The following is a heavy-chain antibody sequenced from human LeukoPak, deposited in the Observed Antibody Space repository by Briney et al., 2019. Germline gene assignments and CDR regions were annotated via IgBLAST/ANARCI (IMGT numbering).Heavy chain of an antibody. D-gene: IGHD1-1*01. Sequence: GASVKVSCKASGYTFTTYGFSWVRQAPGQGLEWLGWISAYNSNTNYAQKLQGKVTLTTDTSTKTAYMELRSLRSDDTAVYYCARGTTPLGRLTPYYYYYGMDVWGQGTTVTVSS. J-gene: IGHJ6*02. CDR1: GYTFTTYG. CDR3: ARGTTPLGRLTPYYYYYGMDV. V-gene: IGHV1-18*01. CDR2: ISAYNSNT.